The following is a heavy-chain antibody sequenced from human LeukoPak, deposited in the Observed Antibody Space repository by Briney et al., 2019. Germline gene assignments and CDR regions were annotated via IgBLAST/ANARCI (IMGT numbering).Heavy chain of an antibody. V-gene: IGHV1-18*01. CDR3: ARGQLVFFAY. J-gene: IGHJ4*02. Sequence: ASVKVSCKASGYTFINYGITWVRQAPGQGLEWMGWISAYNGYTNYAQKFQGRVTMTTDTSTSTVYMELTSLRSDDTAVYYCARGQLVFFAYWGQGTLVTVSA. D-gene: IGHD6-6*01. CDR1: GYTFINYG. CDR2: ISAYNGYT.